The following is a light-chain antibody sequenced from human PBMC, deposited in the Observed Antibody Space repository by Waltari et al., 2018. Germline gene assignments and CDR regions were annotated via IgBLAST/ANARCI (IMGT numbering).Light chain of an antibody. Sequence: QSVLTQPPSVSAAPGQKVTISCSGGSSNIVDSHVSWYQHLPGAAPKLPIYENTRRPPGIPDGFSCSKSGTSATLDITGLQTGDEGDYYCGSWDTRLNTGVFGGGTKLTVL. J-gene: IGLJ3*02. V-gene: IGLV1-51*01. CDR3: GSWDTRLNTGV. CDR1: SSNIVDSH. CDR2: ENT.